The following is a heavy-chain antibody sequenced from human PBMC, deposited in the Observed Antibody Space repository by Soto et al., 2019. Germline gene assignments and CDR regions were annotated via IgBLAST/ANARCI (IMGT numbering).Heavy chain of an antibody. D-gene: IGHD3-22*01. CDR3: AKYYYDRSGSPLAFDY. CDR2: ISGSGGTT. Sequence: PGGSLRLSCAASGFTFSKYALSWVRQAPGKGLEWVSAISGSGGTTHYADSVKGRVTISRDNSKDTVFLQTNSLRAEDTAVYSCAKYYYDRSGSPLAFDYWGQGTLVTVSS. J-gene: IGHJ4*02. CDR1: GFTFSKYA. V-gene: IGHV3-23*01.